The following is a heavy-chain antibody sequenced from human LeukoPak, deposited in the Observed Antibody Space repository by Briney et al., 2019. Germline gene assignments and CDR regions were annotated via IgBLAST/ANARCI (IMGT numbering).Heavy chain of an antibody. CDR2: ISYDGSNK. D-gene: IGHD1-26*01. CDR3: ARDTVGVTDY. Sequence: PGGSLRLSCAASGFTFSSYSMNWVRQAPGKGLEWVAVISYDGSNKYYADSVKGRFTISRDNAKNSLYLQMNSLRAEDTALYYCARDTVGVTDYWGQGTLVTVSS. J-gene: IGHJ4*02. V-gene: IGHV3-30*03. CDR1: GFTFSSYS.